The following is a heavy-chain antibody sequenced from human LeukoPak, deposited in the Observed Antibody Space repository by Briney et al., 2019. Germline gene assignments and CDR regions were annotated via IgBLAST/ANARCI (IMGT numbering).Heavy chain of an antibody. V-gene: IGHV3-43*01. D-gene: IGHD3-10*01. CDR3: AKSRSGYYMDV. CDR1: GFTFDDYT. J-gene: IGHJ6*03. CDR2: INWDGASR. Sequence: GGSLRLSCAASGFTFDDYTMYWIRQAPGKGLEWVSAINWDGASRTYADSVKGRFTISRDIAKNSLYLQMNSLRAEDTAVYYCAKSRSGYYMDVWGKGTTVTVSS.